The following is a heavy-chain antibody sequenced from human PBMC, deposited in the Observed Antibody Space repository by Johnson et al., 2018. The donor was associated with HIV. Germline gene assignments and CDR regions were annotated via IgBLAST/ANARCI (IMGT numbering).Heavy chain of an antibody. CDR1: GLTFSNYW. D-gene: IGHD3-22*01. CDR3: ARQRDYYDSSGYWVDTFDI. Sequence: VQLVESGGGLVQPGGSLRLSCAASGLTFSNYWMHWVRQAPGKGPVWVSRINSDGSNVNYADSVKGRFTIYRDNAKDTLHLQMNSLGVEDTAVYYCARQRDYYDSSGYWVDTFDIWGQGTGVTVA. CDR2: INSDGSNV. J-gene: IGHJ3*02. V-gene: IGHV3-74*02.